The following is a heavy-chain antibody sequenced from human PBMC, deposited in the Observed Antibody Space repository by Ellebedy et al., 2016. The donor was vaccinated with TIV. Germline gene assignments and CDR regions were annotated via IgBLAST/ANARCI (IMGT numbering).Heavy chain of an antibody. CDR3: ASLTGISVAGSYIDY. Sequence: PGGSLRLSCAASGFTFSSYWMHWVRQAPGKGLVWVSRINVDGSSTSYADSVKGRFVISRDNAKNTLYLQMNSLRAEDTAVFYCASLTGISVAGSYIDYWGRGTLVTVSS. CDR1: GFTFSSYW. J-gene: IGHJ4*02. V-gene: IGHV3-74*01. CDR2: INVDGSST. D-gene: IGHD6-19*01.